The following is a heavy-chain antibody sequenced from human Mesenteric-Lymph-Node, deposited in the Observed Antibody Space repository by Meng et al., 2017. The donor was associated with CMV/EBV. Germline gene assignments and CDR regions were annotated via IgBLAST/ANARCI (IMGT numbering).Heavy chain of an antibody. D-gene: IGHD3-10*01. V-gene: IGHV4-4*01. J-gene: IGHJ1*01. CDR1: GSISGDDW. CDR3: ATARGGDSGPYSEYIQH. CDR2: ISHSGGT. Sequence: GSISGDDWWTWVRQPPGKGLEWVGEISHSGGTNNSLSLEGRVTMSIDASKSQFSLELSSVTAADTAVYFCATARGGDSGPYSEYIQHWGRGTLVTVSS.